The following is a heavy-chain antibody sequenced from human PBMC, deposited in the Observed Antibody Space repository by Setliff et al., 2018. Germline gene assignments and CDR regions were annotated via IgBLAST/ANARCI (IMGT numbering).Heavy chain of an antibody. D-gene: IGHD3-3*01. Sequence: SETLSLTCTVSGDSSSGHHWSWIRQPPGKGLEWIGYISRSGNTKYNPSLKSRVAISIDTSKKQFSLEVSSVTAADTAVYYCARMSGFQYMDVWGKGTTVTVSS. V-gene: IGHV4-59*11. CDR1: GDSSSGHH. J-gene: IGHJ6*03. CDR2: ISRSGNT. CDR3: ARMSGFQYMDV.